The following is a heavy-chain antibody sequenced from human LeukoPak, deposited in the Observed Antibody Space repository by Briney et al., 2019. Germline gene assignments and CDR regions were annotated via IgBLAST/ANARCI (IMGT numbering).Heavy chain of an antibody. J-gene: IGHJ4*02. CDR2: ISRSASNI. CDR1: GFSFSSYN. D-gene: IGHD3-16*01. CDR3: ARDPEGFGATYFDY. Sequence: PGGSLRLSCVASGFSFSSYNMNWVRQAPGKGLEWVSSISRSASNIYYADSVKGRFTISRDNAMNSFYLQMNSLRAEDTAVFYCARDPEGFGATYFDYWGQGTLVTVSS. V-gene: IGHV3-21*01.